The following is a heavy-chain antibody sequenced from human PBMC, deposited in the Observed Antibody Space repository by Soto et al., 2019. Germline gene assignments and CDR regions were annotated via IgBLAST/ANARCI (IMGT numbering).Heavy chain of an antibody. J-gene: IGHJ6*02. CDR2: IVGSDAKT. CDR1: GFSFASFA. D-gene: IGHD4-17*01. CDR3: AKDLTTVRYYYYGMDV. Sequence: GGSLRLSCTTSGFSFASFALTWVRQAPGQGLEWVATIVGSDAKTHYADSVKGRITISRDNSKNTLYLQMTSLRAEDTAVYYFAKDLTTVRYYYYGMDVWGQGTTVTVSS. V-gene: IGHV3-23*01.